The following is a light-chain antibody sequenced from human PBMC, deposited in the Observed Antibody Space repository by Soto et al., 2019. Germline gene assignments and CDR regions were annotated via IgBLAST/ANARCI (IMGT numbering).Light chain of an antibody. CDR3: QQFDKWPIT. CDR1: QSVSTN. CDR2: GAS. J-gene: IGKJ5*01. Sequence: EIVLTQSPATLSLSPGERATLSCRASQSVSTNLAWYQQKPGQVPRLLISGASTRATDIPVRFSGSGSGTEFTLTISSLQSEDFAVYYCQQFDKWPITFGQGTRLEIK. V-gene: IGKV3-15*01.